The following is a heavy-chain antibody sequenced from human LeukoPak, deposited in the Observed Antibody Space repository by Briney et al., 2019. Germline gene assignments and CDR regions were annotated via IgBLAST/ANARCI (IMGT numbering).Heavy chain of an antibody. Sequence: SETLSLTCTVSGYSISSGYYWGWVRQPPGKGLEWIGSIYHSGSTDYNPSLESRVTISVDTSENQFSLNLTSVTAADTAVYYCVRYTSGTFYYYYSMDVWGKGTTFTVSS. D-gene: IGHD3-10*01. V-gene: IGHV4-38-2*02. J-gene: IGHJ6*03. CDR2: IYHSGST. CDR3: VRYTSGTFYYYYSMDV. CDR1: GYSISSGYY.